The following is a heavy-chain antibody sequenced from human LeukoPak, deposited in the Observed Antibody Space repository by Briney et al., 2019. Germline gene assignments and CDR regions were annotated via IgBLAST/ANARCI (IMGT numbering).Heavy chain of an antibody. CDR2: IYYSGNT. J-gene: IGHJ4*02. CDR3: ARQTGSGLFILP. D-gene: IGHD3/OR15-3a*01. CDR1: GVPISSSNSY. Sequence: KPSETLSLTCTVSGVPISSSNSYWGWIRQPPGKGLEWIGSIYYSGNTYYNASLKSQVSISIDTSKNQFSLKLTSVTAADTAVYYCARQTGSGLFILPGGQGTLVTVSS. V-gene: IGHV4-39*01.